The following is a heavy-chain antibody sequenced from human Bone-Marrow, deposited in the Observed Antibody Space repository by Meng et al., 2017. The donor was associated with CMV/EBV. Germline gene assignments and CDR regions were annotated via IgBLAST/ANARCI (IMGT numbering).Heavy chain of an antibody. Sequence: GESLKISCAASGFTFSSYSMNWVRQAPGKGLEWVSSISSSSSYIYYADSVKGRFTISRDNAKNSLYLQMNSLRAEDTAVYYCAPTYPNWFDPWGQGTRVTGSS. CDR2: ISSSSSYI. CDR3: APTYPNWFDP. V-gene: IGHV3-21*01. J-gene: IGHJ5*02. D-gene: IGHD2-2*01. CDR1: GFTFSSYS.